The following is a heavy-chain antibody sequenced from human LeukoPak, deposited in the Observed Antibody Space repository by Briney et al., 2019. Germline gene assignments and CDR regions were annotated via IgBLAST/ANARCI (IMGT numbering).Heavy chain of an antibody. CDR2: IMRDGSEK. V-gene: IGHV3-7*01. Sequence: PGGSLRLSCAASGYTFRDYSVNWVRQPPGKGLEWVANIMRDGSEKYYVDSVKGRFTISRDNAKNSLYLQMNSLRAEDTAVYYCARDPSRGYSYGYADYWGQGSLVTVSS. CDR3: ARDPSRGYSYGYADY. CDR1: GYTFRDYS. D-gene: IGHD5-18*01. J-gene: IGHJ4*02.